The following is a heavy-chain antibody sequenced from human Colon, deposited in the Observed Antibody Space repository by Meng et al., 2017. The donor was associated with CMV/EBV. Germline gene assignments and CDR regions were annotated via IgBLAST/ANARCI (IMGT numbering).Heavy chain of an antibody. Sequence: GESLKISCAASGFTFSSYAMSWVRQAPGKGLEWVAVIGGNATIIQYADSVKGRFAISRDNSKNTLYLQMNRLRAEDTAVYYCARGGRGLWTPFDYWGQGTLVTVSS. J-gene: IGHJ4*02. CDR3: ARGGRGLWTPFDY. CDR2: IGGNATII. V-gene: IGHV3-23*01. CDR1: GFTFSSYA. D-gene: IGHD3-10*01.